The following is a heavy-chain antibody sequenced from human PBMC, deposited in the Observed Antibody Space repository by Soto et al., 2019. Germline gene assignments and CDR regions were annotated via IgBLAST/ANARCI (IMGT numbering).Heavy chain of an antibody. V-gene: IGHV4-59*08. Sequence: QVQLQESGPGLVKPSATLSLTCTVSGGSISSYYWSWIRQPPGKGLGWIGHIYYSGSTNYNPSLKSRVTLTVDTSKTQSSLKLSSVTAADTAVYYCARYHPIYSSRWYARAPFDYWGQGTMVTVSS. CDR3: ARYHPIYSSRWYARAPFDY. CDR1: GGSISSYY. CDR2: IYYSGST. D-gene: IGHD6-13*01. J-gene: IGHJ4*02.